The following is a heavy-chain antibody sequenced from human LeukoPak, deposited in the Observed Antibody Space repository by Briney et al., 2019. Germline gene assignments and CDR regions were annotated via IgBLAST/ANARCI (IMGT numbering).Heavy chain of an antibody. CDR2: IEEDGSDK. D-gene: IGHD4-11*01. V-gene: IGHV3-7*01. J-gene: IGHJ4*02. CDR1: GFTFSTYW. CDR3: AKGGHYNFDY. Sequence: GGSLRLSCAASGFTFSTYWMKWVRQAPGKGLEWVASIEEDGSDKYYVDSVKGRFSISRDNAKNSLYLQMNSLRTEDTAVYYCAKGGHYNFDYWGQGTLVTVSS.